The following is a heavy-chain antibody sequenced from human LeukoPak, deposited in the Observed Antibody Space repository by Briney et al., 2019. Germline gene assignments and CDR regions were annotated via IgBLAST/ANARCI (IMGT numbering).Heavy chain of an antibody. J-gene: IGHJ4*02. CDR2: IYYRKNT. D-gene: IGHD5-18*01. V-gene: IGHV4-39*01. CDR1: GGPISSSSAY. Sequence: SETLSLTCSVSGGPISSSSAYWGWLRQPPGKGREWSGSIYYRKNTYYNPSLKSRVTISADTSKNQFPLTLGSESPADTSVYYCASPRGFSYGYFDYWGQGTLVTVSS. CDR3: ASPRGFSYGYFDY.